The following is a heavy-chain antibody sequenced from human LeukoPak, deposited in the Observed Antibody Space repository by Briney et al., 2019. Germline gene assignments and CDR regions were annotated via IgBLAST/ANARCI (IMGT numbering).Heavy chain of an antibody. V-gene: IGHV3-11*01. CDR3: ARGGTPWGNWKPRVPNWFDP. D-gene: IGHD1-1*01. CDR1: GFTFSDYY. CDR2: ISSSGSTI. Sequence: GGSLRLSCAASGFTFSDYYMSWIRQAPGKGLEWVSYISSSGSTIYYADSVKGRFTISRDNAKNSLYLQMNSLRAEDTAVYYCARGGTPWGNWKPRVPNWFDPWGQGTLVTVSS. J-gene: IGHJ5*02.